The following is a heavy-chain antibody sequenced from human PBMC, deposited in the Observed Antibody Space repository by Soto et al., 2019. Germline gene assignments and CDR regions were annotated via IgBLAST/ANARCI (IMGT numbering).Heavy chain of an antibody. V-gene: IGHV4-30-4*01. CDR2: IYYSGST. J-gene: IGHJ6*02. CDR3: DRDRKTSYYYSGMDV. Sequence: PSETLSLTCTVSGGSISSGDYYWSWIRQPPGKGLEWIGYIYYSGSTYYNPSLKSRVTISVDTSKNQFSLKLSSVTAADTAVYYCDRDRKTSYYYSGMDVWGQGPTVTVSS. CDR1: GGSISSGDYY.